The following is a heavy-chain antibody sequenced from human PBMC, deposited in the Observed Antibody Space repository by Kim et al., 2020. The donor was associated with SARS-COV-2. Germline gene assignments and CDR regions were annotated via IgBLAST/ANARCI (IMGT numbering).Heavy chain of an antibody. V-gene: IGHV3-21*01. CDR1: GFTFSSYS. D-gene: IGHD1-26*01. CDR3: ARDGREAEAAFDI. J-gene: IGHJ3*02. CDR2: ISSSSSYI. Sequence: GGSLRLSCAASGFTFSSYSMNWVRQAPGKGLEWVSSISSSSSYIYYADSVKGRFTISRDNAKNSLYLQMNSLRAEDTAVYYCARDGREAEAAFDIWGQGTMVTVSS.